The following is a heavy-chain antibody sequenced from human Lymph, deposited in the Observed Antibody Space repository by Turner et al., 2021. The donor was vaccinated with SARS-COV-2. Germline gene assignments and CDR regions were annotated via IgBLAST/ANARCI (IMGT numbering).Heavy chain of an antibody. J-gene: IGHJ4*02. CDR3: ARLGGAYGDPFDY. V-gene: IGHV4-39*01. D-gene: IGHD4-17*01. CDR2: FYYSGST. Sequence: QLQLQESGPGLVTPSETLSLTCPVSGGSISSSSYYWGWIRQPPGKGLEWIGSFYYSGSTYYNPSLKSRVTISVDTSKNQFSLKLTSVTATDTAVYYCARLGGAYGDPFDYWGQGTLVTVSS. CDR1: GGSISSSSYY.